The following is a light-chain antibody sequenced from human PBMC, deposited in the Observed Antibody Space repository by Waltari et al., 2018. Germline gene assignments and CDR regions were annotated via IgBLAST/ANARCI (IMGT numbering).Light chain of an antibody. CDR2: GGM. V-gene: IGLV1-40*01. CDR1: GSNIGAGYD. J-gene: IGLJ3*02. Sequence: QSVLTQPPSVSGAPGQRVTISCTGSGSNIGAGYDVHWYQQLPRAAPKLLIYGGMTRPLGVPDRFVGSTSGTSASLAITVLQAEDEADYYCQSYDTSLSVVFGGGTKLTVL. CDR3: QSYDTSLSVV.